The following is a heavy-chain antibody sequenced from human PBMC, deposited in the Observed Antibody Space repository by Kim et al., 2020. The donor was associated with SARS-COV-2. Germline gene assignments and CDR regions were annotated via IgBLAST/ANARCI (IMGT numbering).Heavy chain of an antibody. J-gene: IGHJ4*02. Sequence: SETLSLTCTVSGGSISSGGYYWSWIRQHPGKGLEWIGYIYYSGSTYYNPSLKSRVTISVDTSKNQFSLKLSSVTAADTAVYYCAREMNYYGSGSWNYFDYWGQGTLVTVSS. CDR1: GGSISSGGYY. CDR2: IYYSGST. CDR3: AREMNYYGSGSWNYFDY. V-gene: IGHV4-31*03. D-gene: IGHD3-10*01.